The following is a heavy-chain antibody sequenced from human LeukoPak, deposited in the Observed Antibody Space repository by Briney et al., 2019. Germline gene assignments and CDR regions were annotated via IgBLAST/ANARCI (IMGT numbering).Heavy chain of an antibody. CDR1: GFTFSSYW. V-gene: IGHV3-7*04. CDR2: INKDGGEK. Sequence: GGSLRLSCAASGFTFSSYWMSWVRQAPGKGLEWVANINKDGGEKYYVDSVKGRFTISRDNAKNSLYLQMNSLRAEDTAVYYCARGANYFDYWGQGTLVTVSS. J-gene: IGHJ4*02. CDR3: ARGANYFDY. D-gene: IGHD1-26*01.